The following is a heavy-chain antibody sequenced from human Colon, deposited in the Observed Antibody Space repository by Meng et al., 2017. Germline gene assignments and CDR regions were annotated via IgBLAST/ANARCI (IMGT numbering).Heavy chain of an antibody. Sequence: HVQLHQSGPGLVKPSQTLSLTCAISGDSVSSNRALWHWVRQAPSRGLEWLGQTYYRSEWQNHYGVSVKSRITINADTSRNHFSLHLNSVTPEDTAVYYCTTWYGEYWGQGTLVTVSS. CDR3: TTWYGEY. J-gene: IGHJ4*02. D-gene: IGHD3-10*01. CDR1: GDSVSSNRAL. V-gene: IGHV6-1*01. CDR2: TYYRSEWQN.